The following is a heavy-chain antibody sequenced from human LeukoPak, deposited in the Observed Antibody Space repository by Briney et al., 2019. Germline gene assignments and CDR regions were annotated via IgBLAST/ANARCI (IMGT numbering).Heavy chain of an antibody. Sequence: PGGSLRLSCVASGFTFNKYSMNWVRQAPGKGLQWLSYISGTSRTIYYADSVKGRLAISRDNARNSLYLQMSSLRAEDTAVYYCAKDGWLVSGRTPFYFDSWGQGTLVTVSS. D-gene: IGHD6-19*01. J-gene: IGHJ4*02. CDR3: AKDGWLVSGRTPFYFDS. CDR1: GFTFNKYS. V-gene: IGHV3-48*01. CDR2: ISGTSRTI.